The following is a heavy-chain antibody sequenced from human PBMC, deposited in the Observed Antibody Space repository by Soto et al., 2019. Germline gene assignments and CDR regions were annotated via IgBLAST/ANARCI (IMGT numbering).Heavy chain of an antibody. Sequence: QVQLQESGPGLVKPSQTLSLTCTVSGGSVRRGNYYWSWIRQFPGKGLEWIGYISNSGRTHYNPSLMSRITILVDTSKNPFFLELRSATAADTALYYCARADYATGSYYPDYWGQGTLVTVSS. CDR2: ISNSGRT. D-gene: IGHD3-10*01. V-gene: IGHV4-31*03. J-gene: IGHJ4*02. CDR1: GGSVRRGNYY. CDR3: ARADYATGSYYPDY.